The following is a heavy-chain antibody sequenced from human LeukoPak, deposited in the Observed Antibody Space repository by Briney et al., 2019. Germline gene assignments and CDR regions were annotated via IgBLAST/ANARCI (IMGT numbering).Heavy chain of an antibody. V-gene: IGHV1-46*03. J-gene: IGHJ6*03. D-gene: IGHD1-26*01. CDR2: IITSGGST. CDR1: GYTFTSYY. Sequence: ASVKVSCKASGYTFTSYYMHWVRQAPGQGFEWMGLIITSGGSTSYAQKCQGRVTMTRDTSTSTVYMELSSLRSEDTAVYYCARATWELLDYYYMDVWGKGTTVTVSS. CDR3: ARATWELLDYYYMDV.